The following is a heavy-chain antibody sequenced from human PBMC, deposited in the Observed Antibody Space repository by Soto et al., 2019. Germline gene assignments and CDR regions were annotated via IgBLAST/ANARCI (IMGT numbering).Heavy chain of an antibody. J-gene: IGHJ6*03. CDR1: GGTFSSYT. CDR2: IIPILGIA. D-gene: IGHD2-8*01. CDR3: ERGLPDCTNGVCYPKADYYYYMDV. V-gene: IGHV1-69*02. Sequence: SVKVSCKASGGTFSSYTISWVRQAPGQGLEWMGRIIPILGIANYAQKFQGRVTITADKSTSTAYKELSSLKSEDTAVYYCERGLPDCTNGVCYPKADYYYYMDVWGKGTTVTVSS.